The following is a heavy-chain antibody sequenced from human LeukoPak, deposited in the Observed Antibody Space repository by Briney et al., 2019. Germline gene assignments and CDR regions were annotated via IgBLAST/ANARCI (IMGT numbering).Heavy chain of an antibody. CDR2: IYYSGRT. Sequence: NPSKTLSLTCTVSGASISSYYWSWVRQPSGKGLEYIGYIYYSGRTNYNPSLKSRVTISVDTSKNQFSLKLSSVTAADTAVYYCARLGPAARPNPFDLWGRGTLVTVSS. CDR1: GASISSYY. D-gene: IGHD6-6*01. CDR3: ARLGPAARPNPFDL. J-gene: IGHJ2*01. V-gene: IGHV4-59*08.